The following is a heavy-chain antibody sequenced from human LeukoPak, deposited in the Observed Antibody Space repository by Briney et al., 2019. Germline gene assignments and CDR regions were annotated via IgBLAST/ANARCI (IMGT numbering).Heavy chain of an antibody. J-gene: IGHJ4*02. Sequence: GGSLRLSCAASGFTLSSYWMHWVRQAPGKGLVWVSHINIDGSNTRYADSVKCRFTISRDNAENTLYLQMNSLRVDDTAVYYCATSRTFDYWGQGTLVTVSS. CDR1: GFTLSSYW. V-gene: IGHV3-74*01. CDR3: ATSRTFDY. CDR2: INIDGSNT.